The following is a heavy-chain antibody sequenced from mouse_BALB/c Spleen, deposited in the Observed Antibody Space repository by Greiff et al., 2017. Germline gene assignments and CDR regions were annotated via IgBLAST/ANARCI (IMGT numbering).Heavy chain of an antibody. CDR2: INPSNGGT. V-gene: IGHV1S16*01. CDR1: AYTFTSYY. J-gene: IGHJ2*01. CDR3: TIRGVSFDY. D-gene: IGHD6-2*01. Sequence: QVQLQQSGAELVKPGASVKLSCKASAYTFTSYYMYWVKQRPGQGLEWIGEINPSNGGTNFNEKFKSKATLTVDKSSSTAYMQLSSLTSEDSAVYYCTIRGVSFDYWGQGTTLTVSS.